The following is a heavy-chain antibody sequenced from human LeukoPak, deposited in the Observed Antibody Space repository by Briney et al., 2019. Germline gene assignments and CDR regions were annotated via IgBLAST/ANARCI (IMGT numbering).Heavy chain of an antibody. CDR1: GDSISSYY. Sequence: PSETLSLTCTVSGDSISSYYWSWIRQPPGKGLEWIGYIYTSGSTNYNPSLKSRVTISVDTSKNQFSLKLSSVTAADTAVYYCARHVSVQTYYYMDVWGKGTTVTVSS. CDR3: ARHVSVQTYYYMDV. D-gene: IGHD2-8*01. J-gene: IGHJ6*03. V-gene: IGHV4-4*09. CDR2: IYTSGST.